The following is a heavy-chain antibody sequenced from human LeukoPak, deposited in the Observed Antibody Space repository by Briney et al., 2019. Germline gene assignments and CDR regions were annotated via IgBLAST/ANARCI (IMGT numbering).Heavy chain of an antibody. D-gene: IGHD6-13*01. V-gene: IGHV4-34*01. CDR3: ARSSWYLNWFDP. Sequence: PSETLSLTCAVYGGSFSGYYWSWIRQPPGKGLEWIGAINHSGSTNYNPSLKSRVTISVDTSKNQFSLKLSSVTAADTAVYYCARSSWYLNWFDPWGQGTLVTVSS. J-gene: IGHJ5*02. CDR1: GGSFSGYY. CDR2: INHSGST.